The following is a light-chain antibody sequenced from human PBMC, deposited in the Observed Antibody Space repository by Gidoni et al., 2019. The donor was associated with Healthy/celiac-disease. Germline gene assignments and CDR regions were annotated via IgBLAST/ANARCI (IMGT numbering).Light chain of an antibody. J-gene: IGKJ2*01. CDR3: QQSYSTPYT. Sequence: DIQMTQYPSSLSASVGDRVTITCRASQSISSYLNWYQQKPGKAPKLLFYAASSLQSGVPSRFSGSGSGTDFTLTISSLQPEDFATYYCQQSYSTPYTFGQGTKLEIK. CDR2: AAS. CDR1: QSISSY. V-gene: IGKV1-39*01.